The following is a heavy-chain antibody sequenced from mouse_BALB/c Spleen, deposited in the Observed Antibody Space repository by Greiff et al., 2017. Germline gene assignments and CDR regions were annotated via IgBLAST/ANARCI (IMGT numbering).Heavy chain of an antibody. D-gene: IGHD1-1*01. CDR2: IDPANGNT. V-gene: IGHV14-3*02. CDR1: GFNIKDTY. Sequence: VQLQQSGAELVKPGASVKLSCTASGFNIKDTYMHWVKQRPEQGLEWIGRIDPANGNTKYDPKFQGKATITADTSSNTAYLQLSSLTSEDTAVYYCARWGSSFYYYAMDYLGQGTSVTVSS. J-gene: IGHJ4*01. CDR3: ARWGSSFYYYAMDY.